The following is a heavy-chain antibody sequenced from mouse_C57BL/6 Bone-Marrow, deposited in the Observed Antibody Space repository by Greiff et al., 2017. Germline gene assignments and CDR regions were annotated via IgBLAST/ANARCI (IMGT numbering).Heavy chain of an antibody. V-gene: IGHV1-81*01. CDR1: GYTFTSYG. Sequence: QVQLQQSGAELARPGASVKLFCKASGYTFTSYGISWVKQRTGQGLEWIGEIYPRSGNTYYNEKFKGKATLTADKSSSTAYMELRSLTSEDSAVYFCARGDYYYGSSYGRFAYWGQGTLVTVSA. CDR3: ARGDYYYGSSYGRFAY. J-gene: IGHJ3*01. D-gene: IGHD1-1*01. CDR2: IYPRSGNT.